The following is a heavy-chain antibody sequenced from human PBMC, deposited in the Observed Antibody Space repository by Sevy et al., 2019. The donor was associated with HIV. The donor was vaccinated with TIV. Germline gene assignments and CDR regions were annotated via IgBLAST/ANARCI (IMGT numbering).Heavy chain of an antibody. V-gene: IGHV3-23*01. CDR3: CGVGVTTNFDY. Sequence: GGSLRLSCSASGFILSSYAMSWVRQAPGKGLEWVSGISGSGGSTYYADSVKGRFTISRDNFRKTQYLEMNSLRAEDTAVYYCCGVGVTTNFDYWGQGTLVTVSS. D-gene: IGHD1-26*01. CDR1: GFILSSYA. J-gene: IGHJ4*02. CDR2: ISGSGGST.